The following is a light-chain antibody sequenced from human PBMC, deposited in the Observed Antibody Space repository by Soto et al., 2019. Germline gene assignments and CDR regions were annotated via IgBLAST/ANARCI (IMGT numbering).Light chain of an antibody. CDR2: GAS. Sequence: EIVMTQSPATLSVSPGERATLSCRASQSVSSNLAWYQQKPGQAPRLLIYGASTRATGIPARFRGSGSGTDFTLTISSLQSEDFAVYYCQQYNNWPPEYTFGQGTKLEIK. J-gene: IGKJ2*01. V-gene: IGKV3-15*01. CDR3: QQYNNWPPEYT. CDR1: QSVSSN.